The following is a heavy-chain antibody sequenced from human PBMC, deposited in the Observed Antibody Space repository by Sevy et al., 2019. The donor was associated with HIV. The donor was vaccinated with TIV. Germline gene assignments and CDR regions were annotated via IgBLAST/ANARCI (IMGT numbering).Heavy chain of an antibody. Sequence: GGSLRLSCVVSGLTFSSDSMNWVRQAPGKGLEWPAYISSSSRTIYYADSVEGRFTISRDNDKKSVFLQMNNLRDEDSATYYCATDVDTPFVRSFDSWGQGTLVTVSS. J-gene: IGHJ4*02. D-gene: IGHD5-18*01. V-gene: IGHV3-48*02. CDR2: ISSSSRTI. CDR3: ATDVDTPFVRSFDS. CDR1: GLTFSSDS.